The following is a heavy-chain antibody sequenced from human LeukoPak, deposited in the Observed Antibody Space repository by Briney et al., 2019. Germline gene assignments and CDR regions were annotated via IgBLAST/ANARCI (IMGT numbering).Heavy chain of an antibody. J-gene: IGHJ3*02. V-gene: IGHV3-21*01. D-gene: IGHD3-10*01. CDR3: AREGFGELSAGAFDI. CDR2: MSSSSSYI. CDR1: GFTFSSYS. Sequence: GGSLRLSCAASGFTFSSYSMNWVRQAPGKGLEWVSSMSSSSSYIYYTDSVKGRFTISRDNAKNSLYLQMNSLRAEDTAVYYCAREGFGELSAGAFDIWGQGTMVTVSS.